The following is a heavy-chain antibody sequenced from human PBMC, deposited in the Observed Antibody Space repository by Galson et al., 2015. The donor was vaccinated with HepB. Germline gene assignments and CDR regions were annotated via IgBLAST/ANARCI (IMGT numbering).Heavy chain of an antibody. Sequence: SLRPSCAASGFTFSSYSMNWVRQAPGKGLEWVSYISSSSSTIYYADSVKGRFTISRDNAKNSLYLQMNSLRDEDTAVYYCARTANIFYYYYGMDVWGQGTTVTVSS. D-gene: IGHD2-15*01. CDR1: GFTFSSYS. CDR2: ISSSSSTI. V-gene: IGHV3-48*02. J-gene: IGHJ6*02. CDR3: ARTANIFYYYYGMDV.